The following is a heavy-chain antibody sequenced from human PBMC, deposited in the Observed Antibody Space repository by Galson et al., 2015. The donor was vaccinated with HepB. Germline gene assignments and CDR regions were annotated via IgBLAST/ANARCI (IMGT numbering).Heavy chain of an antibody. CDR3: ARAILPHYFGSGSPFDS. Sequence: SLRLSCAASGFTLSSFGMHWVRQAPGKGLGWVAVISFDGRNTYYGDSVKGRFTVSRDNSKNTLYLQTNGLRPDDTGVYYCARAILPHYFGSGSPFDSWGRGTLVTVSP. CDR1: GFTLSSFG. D-gene: IGHD3-10*01. V-gene: IGHV3-30*19. J-gene: IGHJ5*01. CDR2: ISFDGRNT.